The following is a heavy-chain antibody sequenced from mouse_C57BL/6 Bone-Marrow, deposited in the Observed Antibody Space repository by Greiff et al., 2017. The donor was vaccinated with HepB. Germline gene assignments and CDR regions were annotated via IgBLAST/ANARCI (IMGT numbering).Heavy chain of an antibody. CDR1: GYTFTSYW. V-gene: IGHV1-50*01. CDR3: ARYPYYGSSYRYFDV. J-gene: IGHJ1*03. CDR2: IDPSDSYT. D-gene: IGHD1-1*01. Sequence: QVQLQQSGAELVKPGASVKLSCKASGYTFTSYWMQWVKQRPGQGLEWIGEIDPSDSYTNYNQKFKGKATLTVDTSSSTAYMQLSSLTSEDSAVYYCARYPYYGSSYRYFDVWGTGTTVTVSS.